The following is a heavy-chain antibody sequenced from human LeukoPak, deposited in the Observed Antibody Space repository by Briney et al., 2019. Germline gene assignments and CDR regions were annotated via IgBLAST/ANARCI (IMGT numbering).Heavy chain of an antibody. CDR3: ARDVIMRADQGRFDP. J-gene: IGHJ5*02. Sequence: ASVKVSCKASGYTFSDCVSRWVRQGPGQGLECMGWINPKNGRTNYLQKLHGRVTMTMHTPINTVSMELNSLTSDHTPMYYCARDVIMRADQGRFDPWAQETLHTVCS. CDR2: INPKNGRT. V-gene: IGHV1-2*02. D-gene: IGHD3-10*01. CDR1: GYTFSDCV.